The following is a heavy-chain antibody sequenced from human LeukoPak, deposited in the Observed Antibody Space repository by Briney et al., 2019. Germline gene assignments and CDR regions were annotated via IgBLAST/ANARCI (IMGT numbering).Heavy chain of an antibody. Sequence: SETLSLTCAVYGGSFSGYYWSWIRQPPGKGLEWIGEINHSGSTNYNPSLKSRVTISVGTSKNQFSLKLSSVTAADTAVYYCARKLWFGELSGTRWFDPWGQGTLVTVSS. CDR2: INHSGST. V-gene: IGHV4-34*01. CDR3: ARKLWFGELSGTRWFDP. D-gene: IGHD3-10*01. CDR1: GGSFSGYY. J-gene: IGHJ5*02.